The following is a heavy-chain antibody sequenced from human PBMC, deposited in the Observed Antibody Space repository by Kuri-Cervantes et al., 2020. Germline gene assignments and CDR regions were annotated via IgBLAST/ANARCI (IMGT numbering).Heavy chain of an antibody. Sequence: ASVKVSCKASGYTFTSYGISWVRQAPGQGLEWMGWISAYNGNTNYAQKLQGRVTMTTDTSTSTAYMELRSLRSDDTAVYYCARVRVRYFDWFSPHDYYYGMDVWGQGTTVTVSS. J-gene: IGHJ6*02. D-gene: IGHD3-9*01. CDR2: ISAYNGNT. CDR3: ARVRVRYFDWFSPHDYYYGMDV. CDR1: GYTFTSYG. V-gene: IGHV1-18*01.